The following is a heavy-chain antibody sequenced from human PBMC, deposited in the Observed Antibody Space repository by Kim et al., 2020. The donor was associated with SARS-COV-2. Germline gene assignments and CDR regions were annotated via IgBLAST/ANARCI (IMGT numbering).Heavy chain of an antibody. CDR3: ARLEYSSSWNFDY. D-gene: IGHD6-13*01. V-gene: IGHV4-39*01. J-gene: IGHJ4*02. Sequence: HPSRKSRVTIAVDTSKNQFSLKLSSVTAADTAVYYCARLEYSSSWNFDYWGQGTLVTVSS.